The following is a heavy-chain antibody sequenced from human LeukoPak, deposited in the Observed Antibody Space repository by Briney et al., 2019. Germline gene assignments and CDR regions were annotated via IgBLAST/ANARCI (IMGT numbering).Heavy chain of an antibody. D-gene: IGHD6-6*01. V-gene: IGHV3-11*04. CDR2: ISSSGSTI. J-gene: IGHJ5*02. CDR1: GLTFSDYY. Sequence: GGSLRLSCAASGLTFSDYYMSWIRQAPGKGLEWVSYISSSGSTIYYADSVKGRFTISRDNAKNSLYLQMNSLRAEDTAVYYCARARVRTIAARPNWFDPWGQGTLVTVSS. CDR3: ARARVRTIAARPNWFDP.